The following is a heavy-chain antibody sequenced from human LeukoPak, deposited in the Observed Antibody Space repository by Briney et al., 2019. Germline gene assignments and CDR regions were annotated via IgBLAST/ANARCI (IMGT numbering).Heavy chain of an antibody. V-gene: IGHV3-30*03. CDR2: ISYDGSNK. CDR1: GFTFSSYG. Sequence: GGSLRLSCAASGFTFSSYGMHWVRQAPGKGLEWVAVISYDGSNKYYADSVKGRFTISRDNSKNTLYLQMNSLRAEDTAVYYCARAFLGSGSYLHYFDYWGQGTLVTVSS. CDR3: ARAFLGSGSYLHYFDY. D-gene: IGHD3-10*01. J-gene: IGHJ4*02.